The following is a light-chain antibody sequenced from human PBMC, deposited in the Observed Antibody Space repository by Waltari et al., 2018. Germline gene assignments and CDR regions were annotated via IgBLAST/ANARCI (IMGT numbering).Light chain of an antibody. J-gene: IGLJ2*01. CDR1: SSDVGAYNY. V-gene: IGLV2-14*03. CDR3: ASYTTSSTLVV. Sequence: QSALTQPASVSGSPGQSITISCTGTSSDVGAYNYVSWYQQLPGKAPKLIIYDVNNWPSGVSYRFSGSKSGNTASLTISGLQAEDEADYYCASYTTSSTLVVFGGGTRLSVL. CDR2: DVN.